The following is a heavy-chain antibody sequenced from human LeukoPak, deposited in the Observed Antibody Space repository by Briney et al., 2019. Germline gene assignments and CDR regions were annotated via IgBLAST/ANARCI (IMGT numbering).Heavy chain of an antibody. J-gene: IGHJ4*02. D-gene: IGHD3-10*01. CDR3: ARGNGPGSFIIDY. CDR1: GFIFTSHS. V-gene: IGHV3-48*01. CDR2: IDSSSSSI. Sequence: PGGSLRLSCAASGFIFTSHSMNWVRQAPGKGLEWLSFIDSSSSSIHYADSVRGRFTISRDNAKNLLYLQMNSLRAEDTAEYFCARGNGPGSFIIDYWGQGTLVAASS.